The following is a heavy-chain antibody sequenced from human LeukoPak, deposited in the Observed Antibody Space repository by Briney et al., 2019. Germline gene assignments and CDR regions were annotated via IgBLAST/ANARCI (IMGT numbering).Heavy chain of an antibody. CDR2: ISANGGST. Sequence: QPGGSLRLSCAASGFTFSIYAMSWVRQAPGKGLEWVSAISANGGSTYYADSVRGRFTISRDNSENTLYLQMNTLRAEDTAVYYCAKLPTFDYVWGSYRISHFDYWGRGTLVTVSS. V-gene: IGHV3-23*01. J-gene: IGHJ4*02. D-gene: IGHD3-16*02. CDR3: AKLPTFDYVWGSYRISHFDY. CDR1: GFTFSIYA.